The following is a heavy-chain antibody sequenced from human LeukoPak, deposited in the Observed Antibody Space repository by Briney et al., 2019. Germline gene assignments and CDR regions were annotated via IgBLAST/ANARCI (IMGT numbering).Heavy chain of an antibody. V-gene: IGHV3-64*01. CDR1: GFTFSSYA. CDR2: ISSNGGST. CDR3: AKDRNSRRLLWFGEIDY. J-gene: IGHJ4*02. Sequence: PGGSLRLSCAASGFTFSSYAMHWVRQAPGKGLEYVSAISSNGGSTYYANSVKGRFTISRDNSKNTLYLQMNSLRAEDTAVYYCAKDRNSRRLLWFGEIDYWGQGTLVTVSS. D-gene: IGHD3-10*01.